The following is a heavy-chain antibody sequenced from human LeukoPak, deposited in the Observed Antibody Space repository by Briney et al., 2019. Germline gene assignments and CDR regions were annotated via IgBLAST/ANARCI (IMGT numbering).Heavy chain of an antibody. V-gene: IGHV3-23*01. CDR1: GFTFNSYA. J-gene: IGHJ4*02. Sequence: GGSLRLSCAAAGFTFNSYAMSWVRQAPGKGLEWVSAISGSGGSTYYADSVKGRFTISRDNSKNTLYLQMNSLRAENTAVYDCAKYRHWNGGYDYWGQGTLLTVSS. CDR3: AKYRHWNGGYDY. D-gene: IGHD1-1*01. CDR2: ISGSGGST.